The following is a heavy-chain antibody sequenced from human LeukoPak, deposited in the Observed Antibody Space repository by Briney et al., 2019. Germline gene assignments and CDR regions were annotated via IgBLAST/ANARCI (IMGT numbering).Heavy chain of an antibody. CDR3: ARVVGHGNFDY. Sequence: GGSLRLSCAASGFTLSSYSMHWVRQALGEGLEYVSAMSADGGSTYYADSVKGRFIISRDTSKNTLYLQMDSLRPEDMAVYYCARVVGHGNFDYWGQGALVTVSS. CDR1: GFTLSSYS. D-gene: IGHD1-26*01. CDR2: MSADGGST. V-gene: IGHV3-64*02. J-gene: IGHJ4*02.